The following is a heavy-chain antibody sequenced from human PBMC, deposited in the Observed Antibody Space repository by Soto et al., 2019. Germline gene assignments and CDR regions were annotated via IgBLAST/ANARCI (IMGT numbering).Heavy chain of an antibody. J-gene: IGHJ6*02. CDR1: GFTFSSYA. Sequence: LRLSCAASGFTFSSYAMHWVRQAPGKGLEWVAVISYDGSNKYYADSVKGRFTISRDNSKNTLYLQMNSLRAEDTAVYYCARADSSSWYAYYGMDVWGQGTTVTVSS. CDR3: ARADSSSWYAYYGMDV. CDR2: ISYDGSNK. D-gene: IGHD6-13*01. V-gene: IGHV3-30-3*01.